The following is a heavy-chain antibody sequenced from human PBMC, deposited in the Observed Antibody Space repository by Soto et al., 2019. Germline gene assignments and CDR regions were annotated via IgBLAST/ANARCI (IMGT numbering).Heavy chain of an antibody. CDR3: ARDGVGATTYFGYFDY. D-gene: IGHD1-26*01. V-gene: IGHV3-33*01. Sequence: ESGGGVVQPGRSLRLSCAASGFTFSGYGMHWVRQAPGKGLEWVAIYYADSVKGRFTISRDNSKNTLSLQMNSLRAEDTAFYYCARDGVGATTYFGYFDYWGQGTLVTVSS. J-gene: IGHJ4*02. CDR1: GFTFSGYG.